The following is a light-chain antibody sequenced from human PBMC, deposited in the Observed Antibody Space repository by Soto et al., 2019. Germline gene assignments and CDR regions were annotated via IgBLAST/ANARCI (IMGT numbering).Light chain of an antibody. CDR1: QSVNSK. Sequence: EIVMTQSPASLSVSPGESATLSCRASQSVNSKLAWYQQKPGQAPRLLIYGAFIRATGIPARFSGSGSETEFTLTISSLQSEDFAIYYCLQYNNWPPITFGQGTRLEMK. CDR2: GAF. CDR3: LQYNNWPPIT. J-gene: IGKJ5*01. V-gene: IGKV3-15*01.